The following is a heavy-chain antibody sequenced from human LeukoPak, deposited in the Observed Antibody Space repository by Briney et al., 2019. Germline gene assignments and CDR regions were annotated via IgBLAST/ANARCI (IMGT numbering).Heavy chain of an antibody. CDR3: ARGTMFPYYFDY. CDR1: GFSFSSYG. D-gene: IGHD3-10*02. CDR2: IRSDGSNK. Sequence: PGGSLRLSCAGSGFSFSSYGMHWVRQAPGKGLEWMAFIRSDGSNKYYADSVKGRFTISRDNSKNTLYLQMNSLRAEDTAVYYCARGTMFPYYFDYWGQGTLVTVSS. J-gene: IGHJ4*02. V-gene: IGHV3-30*02.